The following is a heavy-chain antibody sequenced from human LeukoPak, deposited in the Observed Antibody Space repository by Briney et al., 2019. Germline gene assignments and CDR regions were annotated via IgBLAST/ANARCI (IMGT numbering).Heavy chain of an antibody. D-gene: IGHD1-26*01. CDR3: ARDYESGSYGD. Sequence: GGSLRLSCAASGFTVSSNYMSWVRQAPGKGLEWVSVIYSGGITYYADSVKGRFTISRDNSKNTLYLQMNSLRAEDTAVYYCARDYESGSYGDWGQGTLVTVSS. CDR2: IYSGGIT. V-gene: IGHV3-53*01. CDR1: GFTVSSNY. J-gene: IGHJ4*02.